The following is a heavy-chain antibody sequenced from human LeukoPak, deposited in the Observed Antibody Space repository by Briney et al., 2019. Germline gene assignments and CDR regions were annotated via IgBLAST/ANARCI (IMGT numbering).Heavy chain of an antibody. D-gene: IGHD2-2*01. CDR1: GFTFSSYA. V-gene: IGHV3-23*01. Sequence: GGSLRLSCAASGFTFSSYAMSWVRQAPGKGLEWVSAISGSGGSTYYADSVKGRFTISRDNSKNTLYLQMNSLRAEGTAVYYCAKPIVVVPAATGGYFDYWGQGTLVTVSS. CDR2: ISGSGGST. CDR3: AKPIVVVPAATGGYFDY. J-gene: IGHJ4*02.